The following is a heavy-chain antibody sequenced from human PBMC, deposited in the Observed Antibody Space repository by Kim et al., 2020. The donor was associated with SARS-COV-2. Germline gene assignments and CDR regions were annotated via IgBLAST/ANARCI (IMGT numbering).Heavy chain of an antibody. J-gene: IGHJ2*01. D-gene: IGHD3-3*01. CDR2: ISYDGNNK. Sequence: GGSLRLSCAXSGFTFSSYAMHWVRQAPGTGLEWVALISYDGNNKYYADSVKGRITISRDNSNNMMYLQMNNLRVEDTAVYYCARDGGPNFWSGYPYWYLDLWGRGTQVTVSS. CDR1: GFTFSSYA. V-gene: IGHV3-30-3*01. CDR3: ARDGGPNFWSGYPYWYLDL.